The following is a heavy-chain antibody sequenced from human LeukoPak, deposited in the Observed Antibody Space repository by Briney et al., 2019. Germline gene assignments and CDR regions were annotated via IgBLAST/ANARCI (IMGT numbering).Heavy chain of an antibody. V-gene: IGHV3-23*01. J-gene: IGHJ4*02. CDR1: GFTFSSYA. D-gene: IGHD1-26*01. Sequence: GGSLRLSCAASGFTFSSYAMSWVRQAPGKGLEWVSAISGSGGSIYYADSVKGWFTISRDNSKNTLYLQMNSLRAEDMAVYYCVKGELMRSDCWGQGTLVTVSS. CDR2: ISGSGGSI. CDR3: VKGELMRSDC.